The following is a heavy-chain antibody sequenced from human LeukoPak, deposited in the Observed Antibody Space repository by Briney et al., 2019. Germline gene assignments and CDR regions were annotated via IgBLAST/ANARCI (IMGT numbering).Heavy chain of an antibody. Sequence: KAGGSLRLSCAASGFTFSSYGMHWVRQAPGKGLEWVAVISYYGSNKYYADSVKGRFTISRDNSKNTLYLQMNSLRAEDTAVYYCAKDLSEAVAGFDYWGQGTLVTVSS. J-gene: IGHJ4*02. D-gene: IGHD6-19*01. CDR1: GFTFSSYG. V-gene: IGHV3-30*18. CDR2: ISYYGSNK. CDR3: AKDLSEAVAGFDY.